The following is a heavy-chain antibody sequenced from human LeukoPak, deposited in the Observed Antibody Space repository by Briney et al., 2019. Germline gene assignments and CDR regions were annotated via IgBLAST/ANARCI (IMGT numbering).Heavy chain of an antibody. Sequence: SETLSLTCTVSGDSIRTNFWSWVRQPPGKGLEWIGYLYYSGDTNYNPSLKGRVTMSMDASKNQLSLRLNSVTPADTAVYYCARVVPAAREYYFDYWGQGTLVTVSS. CDR2: LYYSGDT. D-gene: IGHD2-2*01. V-gene: IGHV4-59*01. J-gene: IGHJ4*02. CDR3: ARVVPAAREYYFDY. CDR1: GDSIRTNF.